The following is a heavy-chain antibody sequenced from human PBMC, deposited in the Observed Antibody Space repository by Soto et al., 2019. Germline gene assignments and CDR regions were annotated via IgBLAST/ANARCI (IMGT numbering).Heavy chain of an antibody. Sequence: NPSETLSLTCTVSGTSISSYYWSWIRQPPGKGLEWIANIHYSGTTNYNPSLASRVTLSVDTSKNQFSLKMTSVTAADRAMYFCARYNSYAIDYWGRGTLFTVSS. CDR1: GTSISSYY. D-gene: IGHD2-8*01. J-gene: IGHJ4*01. V-gene: IGHV4-59*01. CDR2: IHYSGTT. CDR3: ARYNSYAIDY.